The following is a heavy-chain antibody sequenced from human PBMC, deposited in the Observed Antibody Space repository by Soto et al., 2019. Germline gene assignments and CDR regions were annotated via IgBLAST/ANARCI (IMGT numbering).Heavy chain of an antibody. CDR3: ARHKANSFAEFDY. CDR1: GDSIGSTSYY. Sequence: QLQLQESGPGLVKPSETLSLTCTVSGDSIGSTSYYWGWIRQPPGKGLEWIGSIYYSGSTYYSPSLKSRVTISVDTSKNQFSVRLNSVTAADSAVYYCARHKANSFAEFDYWGQGTLVTVSS. D-gene: IGHD5-18*01. J-gene: IGHJ4*02. CDR2: IYYSGST. V-gene: IGHV4-39*01.